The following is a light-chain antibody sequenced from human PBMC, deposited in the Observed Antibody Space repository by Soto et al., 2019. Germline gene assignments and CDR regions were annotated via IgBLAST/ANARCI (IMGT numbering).Light chain of an antibody. Sequence: EIVFTQSPGTLSLSPGERATLSCRASQSVSRTYLAWYQQKPVQAPRLLIYATSSRATGIPDRFSGSGSGTDFTLTISXLEPEDFAVYYCQQYGRSGTFGQGTKVDIK. J-gene: IGKJ1*01. CDR1: QSVSRTY. CDR3: QQYGRSGT. V-gene: IGKV3-20*01. CDR2: ATS.